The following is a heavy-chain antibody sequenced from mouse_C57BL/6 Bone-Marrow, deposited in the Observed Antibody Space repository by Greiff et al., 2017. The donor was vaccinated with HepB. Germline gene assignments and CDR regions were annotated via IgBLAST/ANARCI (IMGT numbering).Heavy chain of an antibody. CDR3: ARSPGSAPHYFDY. Sequence: QVQLKQPGAELVRPGSSVKLSCKASGYTFTSYWMDWVKQRPGQGLEWIGNIYPSDSETHYNQKFKDKATLTVDKSSSTAYMQLSSLTSEDSAVYYCARSPGSAPHYFDYWGQGTTLTVSS. CDR2: IYPSDSET. D-gene: IGHD1-1*01. CDR1: GYTFTSYW. J-gene: IGHJ2*01. V-gene: IGHV1-61*01.